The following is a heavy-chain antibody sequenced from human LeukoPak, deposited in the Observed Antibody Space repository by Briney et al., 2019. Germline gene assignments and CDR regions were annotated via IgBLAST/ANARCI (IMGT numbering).Heavy chain of an antibody. CDR2: IKQDGSGK. D-gene: IGHD3-22*01. J-gene: IGHJ4*02. CDR1: GFTFSSYW. V-gene: IGHV3-7*01. CDR3: ARDYDEYYYDSSGYYSD. Sequence: GGSLRLSCAASGFTFSSYWMSWVRQAPGKGLEWVANIKQDGSGKYYVDSVKGRFTISRDNAKNSLYLQMNSLRAEDTAVYYCARDYDEYYYDSSGYYSDWGQGTLVTVSS.